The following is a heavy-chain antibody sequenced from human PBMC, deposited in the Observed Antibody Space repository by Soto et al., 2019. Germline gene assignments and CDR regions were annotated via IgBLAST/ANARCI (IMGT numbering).Heavy chain of an antibody. CDR2: IKSKTDGGTT. CDR3: TTGEGSGYEQSNY. V-gene: IGHV3-15*01. Sequence: GGSLRLSCAASGFTFSNAWMSWVRQAPGKGLEWVGRIKSKTDGGTTDYAAPVKGRFTISRDDSKNTLYLQMNSLKTEDTAVYYCTTGEGSGYEQSNYWGQGTLVTVSS. CDR1: GFTFSNAW. J-gene: IGHJ4*02. D-gene: IGHD5-12*01.